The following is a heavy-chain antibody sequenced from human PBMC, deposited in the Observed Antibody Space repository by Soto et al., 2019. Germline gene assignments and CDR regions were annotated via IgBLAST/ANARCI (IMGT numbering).Heavy chain of an antibody. CDR1: GGSISSYY. CDR3: ARTASYDILIY. J-gene: IGHJ4*02. CDR2: IYYSGST. D-gene: IGHD3-9*01. Sequence: SETLSLTCTVSGGSISSYYWSWIRQPPGKGLEWIGYIYYSGSTNYNPSLKSRVTISVDTSKNQFSLKLSYVTAADTAVYYCARTASYDILIYWGQGTLVTVSS. V-gene: IGHV4-59*08.